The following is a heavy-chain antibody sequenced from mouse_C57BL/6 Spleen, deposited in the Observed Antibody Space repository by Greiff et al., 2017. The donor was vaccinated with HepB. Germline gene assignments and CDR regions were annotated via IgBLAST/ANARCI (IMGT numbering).Heavy chain of an antibody. CDR3: ARVSSWAPWFAY. V-gene: IGHV5-4*01. CDR2: ISDGGSYT. CDR1: GFTFSSYA. J-gene: IGHJ3*01. D-gene: IGHD1-1*01. Sequence: EVQRVESGGGLVKPGGSLKLSCAASGFTFSSYAMSWVRQTPEKRLEWVATISDGGSYTYYPDNVKGRFTNSRDNAKNNLYLQRSHLKSEDTAMYYCARVSSWAPWFAYWGQGTLVTVSA.